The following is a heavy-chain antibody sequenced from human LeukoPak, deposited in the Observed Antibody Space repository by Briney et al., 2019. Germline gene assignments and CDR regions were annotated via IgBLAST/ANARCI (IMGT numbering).Heavy chain of an antibody. CDR2: IYYTGNT. D-gene: IGHD2-15*01. CDR1: GGSISNYY. Sequence: MSSETLSLTCTVSGGSISNYYWSWIRQSPGKGLEWIGYIYYTGNTNYNPSLESRVIISVGTPKNQFSLKLSSVTAADTAVYYCARHECGGSCYPEDYWGQGTLVTVSS. J-gene: IGHJ4*02. CDR3: ARHECGGSCYPEDY. V-gene: IGHV4-59*08.